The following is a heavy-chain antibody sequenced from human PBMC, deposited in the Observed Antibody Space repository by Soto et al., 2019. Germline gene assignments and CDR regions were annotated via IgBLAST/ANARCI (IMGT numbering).Heavy chain of an antibody. Sequence: EVQLVESGGGLVKPGESLRLSCAASGFTFRTYSMNWVRQVPGKGLEWVSAISSTSTYIFYADSVKGRFTLSRDNAKNALYLQMNSLRAEDTAVYYCARDLGVTATGPSLDYWGQGTQVTVSS. CDR2: ISSTSTYI. J-gene: IGHJ4*02. D-gene: IGHD6-25*01. V-gene: IGHV3-21*01. CDR3: ARDLGVTATGPSLDY. CDR1: GFTFRTYS.